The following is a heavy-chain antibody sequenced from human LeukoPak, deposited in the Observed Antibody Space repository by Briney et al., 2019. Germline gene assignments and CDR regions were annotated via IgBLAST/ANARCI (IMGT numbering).Heavy chain of an antibody. D-gene: IGHD6-13*01. CDR2: IYSGGST. CDR3: ARDFSPWGAAAGTGYYMDV. CDR1: EFSVGSNY. Sequence: GGSLRLSCAASEFSVGSNYMTWVRQAPGKGLEWVSLIYSGGSTYYADSVKGRFTISRDNSKNTLYLQMNSLRAEDTAVYYCARDFSPWGAAAGTGYYMDVWGKGTTVTVSS. J-gene: IGHJ6*03. V-gene: IGHV3-66*01.